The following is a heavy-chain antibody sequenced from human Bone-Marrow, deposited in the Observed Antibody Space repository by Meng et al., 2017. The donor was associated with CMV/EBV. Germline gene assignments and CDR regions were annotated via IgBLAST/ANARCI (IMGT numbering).Heavy chain of an antibody. CDR3: ARARGDCSTLSCWRTLDY. CDR2: ISVDGRDE. J-gene: IGHJ4*02. CDR1: FPFSTYP. Sequence: FPFSTYPVHWVRQAPGKGLEWVATISVDGRDEYYADSVKGRFSISRDNFRNTLDLQATNLRPEDTALYYCARARGDCSTLSCWRTLDYWGQGTLVTVSS. V-gene: IGHV3-30*04. D-gene: IGHD2-2*01.